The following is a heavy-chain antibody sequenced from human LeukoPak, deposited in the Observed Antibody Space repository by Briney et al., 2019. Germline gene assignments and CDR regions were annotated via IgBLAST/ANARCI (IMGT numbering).Heavy chain of an antibody. D-gene: IGHD4-17*01. CDR3: TKDEAVTPTTAWSVYYFNY. CDR1: GGTFSSYA. J-gene: IGHJ4*02. CDR2: IIPIFGTA. V-gene: IGHV1-69*13. Sequence: SVKVSCKASGGTFSSYAISWVRQAPGQGLEWMGGIIPIFGTANYAQKFQGRVTITADESTSTAYMELSSLRSEDTAVYYCTKDEAVTPTTAWSVYYFNYWGQGTLVTVSS.